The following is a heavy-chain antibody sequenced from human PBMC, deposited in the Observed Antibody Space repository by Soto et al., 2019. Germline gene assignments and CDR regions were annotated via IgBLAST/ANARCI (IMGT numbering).Heavy chain of an antibody. J-gene: IGHJ5*02. CDR1: GGSISSGDYY. V-gene: IGHV4-30-4*01. Sequence: SETLSLTCTVSGGSISSGDYYWSWIRQPPGKGLEWIGYIYYSGSTYYNPSLKSRVTISVDTSKNQFSLKLSSVTAADTAVYYCDRGLLRLPWNWFDHWGQGTLVTVSS. D-gene: IGHD6-25*01. CDR3: DRGLLRLPWNWFDH. CDR2: IYYSGST.